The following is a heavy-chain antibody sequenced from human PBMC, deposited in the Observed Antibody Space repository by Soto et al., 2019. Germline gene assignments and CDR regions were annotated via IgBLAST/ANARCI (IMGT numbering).Heavy chain of an antibody. J-gene: IGHJ4*02. CDR1: GFTFSSYA. V-gene: IGHV3-30-3*01. Sequence: PGGSLRLSCAASGFTFSSYAMHWVRQAPGKGLEWVAVISYDGSNKYYADSVKGRFTISRDNSKNTLYLQMNSLRAEDTAVYYCARVRDTATYFDYWGQGTLVTVSS. CDR2: ISYDGSNK. D-gene: IGHD5-18*01. CDR3: ARVRDTATYFDY.